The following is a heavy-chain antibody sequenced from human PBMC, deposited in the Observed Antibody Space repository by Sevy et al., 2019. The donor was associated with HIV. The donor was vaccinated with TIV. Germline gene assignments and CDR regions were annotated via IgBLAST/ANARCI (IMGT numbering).Heavy chain of an antibody. CDR3: VRALLKADSL. CDR2: LNEDGSTK. J-gene: IGHJ4*02. V-gene: IGHV3-7*01. CDR1: GFNIRTHW. Sequence: GGSLRLSCAASGFNIRTHWMLWVRQAPGKGLEWVANLNEDGSTKYYLDSVKGRFTISRDNAENSVFLQMNSLRVEDTAVYYCVRALLKADSLWGQGTLVTVSS. D-gene: IGHD1-26*01.